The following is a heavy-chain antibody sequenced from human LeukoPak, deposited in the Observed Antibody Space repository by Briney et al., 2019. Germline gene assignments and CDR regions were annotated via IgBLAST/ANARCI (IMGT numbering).Heavy chain of an antibody. V-gene: IGHV3-74*01. CDR3: ATAGYYRFDY. CDR1: GFTFSSTW. Sequence: GGSLRLSCIGSGFTFSSTWMPWVRQAPGKGLVWLSRMNSDGTTINYADSVKGRFTIFRDNAKNTLYLQMNSLGADDTAVYYCATAGYYRFDYWGQGTLVTVSS. CDR2: MNSDGTTI. D-gene: IGHD3-16*01. J-gene: IGHJ4*02.